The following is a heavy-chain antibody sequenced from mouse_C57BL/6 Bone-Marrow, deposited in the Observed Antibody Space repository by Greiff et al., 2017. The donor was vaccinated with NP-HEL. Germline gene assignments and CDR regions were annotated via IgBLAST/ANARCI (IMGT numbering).Heavy chain of an antibody. CDR3: TTEGTEGFAY. Sequence: EVQLQQSGAELVRPGASVKLSCTASGFNIKDDYMHWVKQRPEPGLEWIGWIDPENGDTEYASKFQGKATITADTSSNTAYLQLSSLTSEDTAVYYCTTEGTEGFAYWGQGTLVTVSA. CDR1: GFNIKDDY. CDR2: IDPENGDT. J-gene: IGHJ3*01. V-gene: IGHV14-4*01. D-gene: IGHD2-14*01.